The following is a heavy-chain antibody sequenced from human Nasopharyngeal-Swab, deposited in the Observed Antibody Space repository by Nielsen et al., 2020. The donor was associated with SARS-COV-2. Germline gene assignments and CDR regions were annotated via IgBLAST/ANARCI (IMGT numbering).Heavy chain of an antibody. J-gene: IGHJ3*02. CDR1: GFNFSSYA. CDR3: AKDYYDSSGYHPDAFDI. D-gene: IGHD3-22*01. V-gene: IGHV3-23*01. CDR2: ISGSGGST. Sequence: GESLKISWAASGFNFSSYAMSWVRQAPGKGLEWVSAISGSGGSTYYADSVKGRFTISRDNSKNTLYLQMNSLRAEDTAVYYCAKDYYDSSGYHPDAFDIWGQGTMVTVSS.